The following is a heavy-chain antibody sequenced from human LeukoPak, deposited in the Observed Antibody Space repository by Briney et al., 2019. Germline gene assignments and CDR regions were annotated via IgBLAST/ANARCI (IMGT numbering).Heavy chain of an antibody. CDR2: ISAYNGNT. CDR3: ARRGDFWSGYPSIDY. Sequence: ASVKVSCKASGYTFTSYGISWVRQAPGQGLEWMGWISAYNGNTNYAQKLQGRVTMTTDTSTSTAYMELRSLRSDDTAVSYCARRGDFWSGYPSIDYWGQGTLVPVSS. CDR1: GYTFTSYG. V-gene: IGHV1-18*01. D-gene: IGHD3-3*01. J-gene: IGHJ4*02.